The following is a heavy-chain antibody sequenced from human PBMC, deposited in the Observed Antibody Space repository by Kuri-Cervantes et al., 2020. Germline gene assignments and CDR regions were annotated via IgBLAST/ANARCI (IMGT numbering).Heavy chain of an antibody. Sequence: SVKVSCKASGGTFSSYAISWVRQAPGQRLEWIGWIVVGSGNTNYAQKFQERVTITRDMSTSTAYMELSSLRSEDTAVYYCARASTNYGSGSYTLGYWGQGTLVTVSS. V-gene: IGHV1-58*02. J-gene: IGHJ4*02. CDR1: GGTFSSYA. CDR3: ARASTNYGSGSYTLGY. D-gene: IGHD3-10*01. CDR2: IVVGSGNT.